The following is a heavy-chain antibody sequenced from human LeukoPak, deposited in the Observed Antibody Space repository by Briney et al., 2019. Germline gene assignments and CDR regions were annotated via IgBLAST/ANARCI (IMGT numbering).Heavy chain of an antibody. CDR2: IYYSGST. J-gene: IGHJ3*02. Sequence: SETLSLTCTVSGGSISSSSYYWGWIRQPPGKGLEWIGSIYYSGSTYYNPSLKSRVTISVDTSKNQFSLKPSSVTAADTAVYYCARRGFEPAAMQDAFDIWGQGTMVTVSS. CDR1: GGSISSSSYY. D-gene: IGHD2-2*01. V-gene: IGHV4-39*01. CDR3: ARRGFEPAAMQDAFDI.